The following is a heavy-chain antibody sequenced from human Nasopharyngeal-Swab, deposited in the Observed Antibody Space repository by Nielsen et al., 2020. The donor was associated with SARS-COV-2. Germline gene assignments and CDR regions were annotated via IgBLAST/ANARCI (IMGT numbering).Heavy chain of an antibody. CDR3: AKVAVVTAIPWYFDL. CDR1: GFTFSSYG. CDR2: ISYDGSNK. D-gene: IGHD2-21*02. V-gene: IGHV3-30*18. Sequence: GESLKISCAASGFTFSSYGMHWVRQAPGKGLEWVAVISYDGSNKYYADSVKGRFTISRDNSKNTLYLQMNSLRAEDTAVYYCAKVAVVTAIPWYFDLWGRGTLVT. J-gene: IGHJ2*01.